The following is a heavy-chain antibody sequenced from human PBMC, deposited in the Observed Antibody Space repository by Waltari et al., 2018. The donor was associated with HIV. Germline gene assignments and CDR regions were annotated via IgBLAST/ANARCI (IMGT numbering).Heavy chain of an antibody. Sequence: EVQLLESGGGLVQPGGSLRLSCAASGFTFSTNALSWVRQAPGKGLDWVSSISGSGSSTYYADSIEGRFTISRDNSKNTLYLQMNSLRAEDTAAYYCAKVPQYISSSIYYYGMDVWGQGTTVTVSS. CDR2: ISGSGSST. J-gene: IGHJ6*02. D-gene: IGHD6-6*01. V-gene: IGHV3-23*01. CDR3: AKVPQYISSSIYYYGMDV. CDR1: GFTFSTNA.